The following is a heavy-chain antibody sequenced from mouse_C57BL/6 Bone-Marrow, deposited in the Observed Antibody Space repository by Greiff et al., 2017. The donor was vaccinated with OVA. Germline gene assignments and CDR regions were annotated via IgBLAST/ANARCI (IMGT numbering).Heavy chain of an antibody. Sequence: QVQLQQSGPELVKPGASVKISCKASGYAFSSSWMNWVKQRPGKGLEWIGRIYPGDGDTNYNGKFKGKATLTADKSSSTAYMQLSSLTSEDSAVYFCAVAPRPDGDYWGQGTSGTVSS. D-gene: IGHD2-10*02. V-gene: IGHV1-82*01. J-gene: IGHJ4*01. CDR1: GYAFSSSW. CDR2: IYPGDGDT. CDR3: AVAPRPDGDY.